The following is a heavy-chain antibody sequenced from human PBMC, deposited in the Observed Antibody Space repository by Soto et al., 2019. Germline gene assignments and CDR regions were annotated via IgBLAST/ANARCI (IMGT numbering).Heavy chain of an antibody. CDR3: ARLNPTYYYDSSGYYWGNAFDI. CDR1: GGSSSGYY. D-gene: IGHD3-22*01. CDR2: VNHGGTS. Sequence: SETLSLTCAVHGGSSSGYYWDWIRQPPGKGLEWIGEVNHGGTSNYNPSLKSRAIISVDTSKNQFSLKLSSVTAADTAVYYCARLNPTYYYDSSGYYWGNAFDIWGQGTMVT. J-gene: IGHJ3*02. V-gene: IGHV4-34*01.